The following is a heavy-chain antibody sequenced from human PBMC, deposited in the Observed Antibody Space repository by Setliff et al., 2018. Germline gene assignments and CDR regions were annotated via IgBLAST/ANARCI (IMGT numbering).Heavy chain of an antibody. V-gene: IGHV4-4*08. CDR3: ARGERVGGFDY. CDR2: IYASGST. Sequence: SETLSLTCTVSGGSMSTYYWSWIRQPPGKGLEWIGYIYASGSTNHNPSLRSRVTISVDTSKNQFSLKLSSVTAADTAVYYCARGERVGGFDYWGQGTLVTVSS. D-gene: IGHD1-26*01. CDR1: GGSMSTYY. J-gene: IGHJ4*02.